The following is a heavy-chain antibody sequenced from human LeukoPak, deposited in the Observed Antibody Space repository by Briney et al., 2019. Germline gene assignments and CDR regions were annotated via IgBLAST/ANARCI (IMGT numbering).Heavy chain of an antibody. J-gene: IGHJ3*02. Sequence: PGGSLRHSREPSVFTFSTYWMTWVRQAPGKGLGWVSKIKKNGGEKHYVDSLWGRFSISRDNARRTLYLQMSSLRVEDTAMYYCARDSNYYDSSAYYDTFDIWGQGTMVTVSS. V-gene: IGHV3-7*01. CDR1: VFTFSTYW. CDR3: ARDSNYYDSSAYYDTFDI. D-gene: IGHD3-22*01. CDR2: IKKNGGEK.